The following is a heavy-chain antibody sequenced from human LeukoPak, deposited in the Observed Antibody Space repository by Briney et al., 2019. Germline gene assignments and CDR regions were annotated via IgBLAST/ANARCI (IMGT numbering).Heavy chain of an antibody. V-gene: IGHV3-30*18. J-gene: IGHJ4*02. Sequence: GGSLRLSCAASEFIFRNYDMHWVRQAPGKGLEWVADISYDGSNQYYVDSVKGRFTISRDNSKNTLYLQMNSLRPEDTAVYYCAQDLHEYFYDSSGSFEYWGQGTLVTVSS. D-gene: IGHD3-22*01. CDR2: ISYDGSNQ. CDR1: EFIFRNYD. CDR3: AQDLHEYFYDSSGSFEY.